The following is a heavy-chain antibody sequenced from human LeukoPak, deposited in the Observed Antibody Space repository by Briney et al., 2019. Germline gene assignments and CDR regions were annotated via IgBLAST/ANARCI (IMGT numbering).Heavy chain of an antibody. CDR2: IYYRGSP. D-gene: IGHD7-27*01. V-gene: IGHV4-59*01. J-gene: IGHJ3*02. Sequence: SETLPLTCTVSGGSISSYYWSWIRQPPGKGLEWVGYIYYRGSPNYNPSLKSRVTISEDTSRNQFSLKLTSVTAADTAVYYCARREGTWGAFDIWGQGTMVTVSS. CDR3: ARREGTWGAFDI. CDR1: GGSISSYY.